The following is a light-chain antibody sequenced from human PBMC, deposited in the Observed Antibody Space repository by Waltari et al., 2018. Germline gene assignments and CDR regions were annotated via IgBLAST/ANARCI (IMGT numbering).Light chain of an antibody. CDR2: DDG. J-gene: IGLJ1*01. CDR1: RIGSKN. Sequence: SSELTQPPSVSVAPGQTARITCDGDRIGSKNVHWYQHKPGQAPGLVVYDDGDRPSGIPERFSGSNSGNTAALTISRVDAGDEAEYYCQVWDSGSNHYVFGTVTKVTVL. V-gene: IGLV3-21*02. CDR3: QVWDSGSNHYV.